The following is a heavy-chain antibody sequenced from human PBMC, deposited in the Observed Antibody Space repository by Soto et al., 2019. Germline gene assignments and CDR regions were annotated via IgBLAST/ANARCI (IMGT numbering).Heavy chain of an antibody. CDR1: GYSFTSYW. V-gene: IGHV5-51*01. D-gene: IGHD4-4*01. Sequence: GESLKISCKGSGYSFTSYWIGWVRQMPGKGLEWMGIIYPGDSDTRYSPSFQGQVTISADKSISTAYLQWSSLKASDTAMYYCAATTVVPYYYYGMDVWGQGTTVTVSS. J-gene: IGHJ6*02. CDR2: IYPGDSDT. CDR3: AATTVVPYYYYGMDV.